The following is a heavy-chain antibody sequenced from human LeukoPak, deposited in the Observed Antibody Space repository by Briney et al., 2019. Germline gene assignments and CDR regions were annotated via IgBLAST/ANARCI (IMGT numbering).Heavy chain of an antibody. CDR3: AGAYIVVVPAARYYDFWSGYEP. V-gene: IGHV4-34*01. CDR1: GGSFSGYY. D-gene: IGHD3-3*01. J-gene: IGHJ5*02. CDR2: INHSGST. Sequence: PSETLSLTCAVYGGSFSGYYWSWIRQPPGKGREWIGEINHSGSTNYNPSLKSRVTISVDTSKNQFPLKLSSVTAADTAVYYCAGAYIVVVPAARYYDFWSGYEPWGQGTLVTVSS.